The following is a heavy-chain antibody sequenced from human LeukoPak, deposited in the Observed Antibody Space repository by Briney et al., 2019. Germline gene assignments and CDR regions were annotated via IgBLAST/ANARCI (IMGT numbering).Heavy chain of an antibody. D-gene: IGHD2-2*01. CDR3: ARDRIVVVPAAMKAFDI. J-gene: IGHJ3*02. CDR2: ISAYNGNT. V-gene: IGHV1-18*01. Sequence: ASVKVSCKASGYTFTSYGISWVRQAPGQGLEWMGLISAYNGNTNYAQKLQGRVTMTTDTSTSTAYMELRSLRSDDTAVYYCARDRIVVVPAAMKAFDIWGQGTMVTVSS. CDR1: GYTFTSYG.